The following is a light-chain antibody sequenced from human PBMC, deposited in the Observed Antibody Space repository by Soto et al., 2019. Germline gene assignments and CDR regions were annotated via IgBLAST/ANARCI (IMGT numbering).Light chain of an antibody. V-gene: IGLV2-23*02. CDR2: EVS. J-gene: IGLJ1*01. Sequence: QSVLTQPASVSGSPGQSITISCTGTSSDVGSYNLVSWYQQHPGKAPKLMIYEVSKRPSGVSTGFSGSWYGKTAPLLTSGLQAEDEADYYCCSYAGSSAYVFETGPKVTVL. CDR3: CSYAGSSAYV. CDR1: SSDVGSYNL.